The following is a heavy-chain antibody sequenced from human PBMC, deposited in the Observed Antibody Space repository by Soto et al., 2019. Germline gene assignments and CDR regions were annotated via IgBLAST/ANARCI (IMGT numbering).Heavy chain of an antibody. D-gene: IGHD5-12*01. CDR2: IIPIFGTA. CDR3: ARGDVEMATRPQELFFDY. Sequence: SVKVSCKASGGTFSSYAISWVRQAPGQGLEWMGGIIPIFGTANYAQKFQGRVTITADESTSTAYMELSSLRSEDTAVYCCARGDVEMATRPQELFFDYWGQGAMVTVSS. J-gene: IGHJ4*02. V-gene: IGHV1-69*13. CDR1: GGTFSSYA.